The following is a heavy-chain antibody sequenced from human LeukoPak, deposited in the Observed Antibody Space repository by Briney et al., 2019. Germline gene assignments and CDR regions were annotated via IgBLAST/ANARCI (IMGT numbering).Heavy chain of an antibody. CDR1: EFTFSSYA. Sequence: GGSLRLSCAASEFTFSSYAMSWVRQAPGKGLEWVGFIRSKTYGGTTEYAASVKGRFTISRDDSKSIAYLQMNSLKTEDTAVYYCTRADYGSGSYSIDYWGQGTLVTVSS. CDR2: IRSKTYGGTT. V-gene: IGHV3-49*04. D-gene: IGHD3-10*01. J-gene: IGHJ4*02. CDR3: TRADYGSGSYSIDY.